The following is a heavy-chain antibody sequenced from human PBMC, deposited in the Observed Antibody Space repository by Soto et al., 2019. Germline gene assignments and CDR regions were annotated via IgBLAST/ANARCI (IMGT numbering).Heavy chain of an antibody. J-gene: IGHJ4*02. CDR3: ARDSNDYIWGSYRYFDY. V-gene: IGHV4-31*03. CDR2: IYYSGST. D-gene: IGHD3-16*02. Sequence: SETLSLTCTVSGGSISGGGYYWSWIRQHPGKGLEWIGYIYYSGSTYYNPSLKSRVTISVDTSKNQFSLKLSSVTAADTAVYYCARDSNDYIWGSYRYFDYWGQGTLVTVSS. CDR1: GGSISGGGYY.